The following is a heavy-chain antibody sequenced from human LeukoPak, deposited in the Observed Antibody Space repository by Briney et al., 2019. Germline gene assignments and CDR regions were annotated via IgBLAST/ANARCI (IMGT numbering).Heavy chain of an antibody. CDR3: ARDRSPYSSDGSFDP. CDR2: ISYDGSNK. J-gene: IGHJ5*02. D-gene: IGHD6-19*01. V-gene: IGHV3-30-3*01. Sequence: GRSLRLSCAASGFTFSSYAMHWVRQAPGKGLEWVAVISYDGSNKYYADSVKGRFTISRDNSKNTLYLQMNSLRAEDTAVYYCARDRSPYSSDGSFDPWGQGTLVTVSS. CDR1: GFTFSSYA.